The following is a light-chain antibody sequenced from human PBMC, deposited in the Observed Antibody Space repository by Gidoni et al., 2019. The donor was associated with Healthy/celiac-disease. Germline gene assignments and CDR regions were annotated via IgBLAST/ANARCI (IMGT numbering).Light chain of an antibody. Sequence: QSVLTQPPSVSGAPGPRVTISCTGSSSNIGAGYDVHWYQQLPGTAPKLLIYGNSNRPSGVPDRFSGSKSGTSASLAITGLQAEDEADCYCQSYDSSLSGSGVFGGGTKLTVL. V-gene: IGLV1-40*01. J-gene: IGLJ2*01. CDR1: SSNIGAGYD. CDR3: QSYDSSLSGSGV. CDR2: GNS.